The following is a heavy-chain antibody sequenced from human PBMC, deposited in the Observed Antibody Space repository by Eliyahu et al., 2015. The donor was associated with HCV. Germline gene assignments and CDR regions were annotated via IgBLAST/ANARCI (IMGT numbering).Heavy chain of an antibody. D-gene: IGHD6-13*01. V-gene: IGHV3-15*01. CDR3: TTPTVCCWYGDDH. J-gene: IGHJ4*02. Sequence: DVQLVESGGGLVXPGGSLXLSCAAXGLXFXNAWMNWVRQAPGKGLEWVGQIKSKSNGGTADYAAPVKGRFTISRDDSKNTVYLQMNSLTTEDTAVYYCTTPTVCCWYGDDHWGQGTLVTVSS. CDR1: GLXFXNAW. CDR2: IKSKSNGGTA.